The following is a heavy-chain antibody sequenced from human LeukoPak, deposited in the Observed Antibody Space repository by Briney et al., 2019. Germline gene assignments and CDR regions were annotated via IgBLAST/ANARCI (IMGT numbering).Heavy chain of an antibody. J-gene: IGHJ4*02. Sequence: GGSLRLSCAASGFTFSSYAMSWVRQAPGKGLEWVSAISGSGGSTYYADSVKGRFTISRDNSKNTLYLQMNSLRAEDTAVYYRAKDLGWASYYYDSSGYYSSVWGQGTLVTVSS. CDR1: GFTFSSYA. D-gene: IGHD3-22*01. CDR3: AKDLGWASYYYDSSGYYSSV. CDR2: ISGSGGST. V-gene: IGHV3-23*01.